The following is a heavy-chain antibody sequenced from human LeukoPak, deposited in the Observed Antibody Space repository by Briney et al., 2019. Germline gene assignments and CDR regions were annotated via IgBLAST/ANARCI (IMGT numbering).Heavy chain of an antibody. CDR1: EFTFSSYA. V-gene: IGHV3-23*01. Sequence: GSLRLSCAASEFTFSSYAMSWVRQAPGKGLEWVSSISGSGSSTYYADSVKGRFTISGDNSKSTVYLQMNSLRAEDTAVYYCAKEYYDFWSGSPRYWGQGTLLTVSS. CDR2: ISGSGSST. J-gene: IGHJ4*02. CDR3: AKEYYDFWSGSPRY. D-gene: IGHD3-3*01.